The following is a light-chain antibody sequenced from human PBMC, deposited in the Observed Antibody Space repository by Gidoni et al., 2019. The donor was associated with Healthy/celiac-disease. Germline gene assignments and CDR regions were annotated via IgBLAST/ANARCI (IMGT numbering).Light chain of an antibody. Sequence: DIQMTQSPSSLSASVGDRVTITCRASQSISSYLNWYQQKPGKAPKLLIYAASSLQSAVPSRFSGSGSGTDFTLTISSLQPEDFAAYYCQQRYSTPRTFGQGTKVEIK. CDR2: AAS. CDR1: QSISSY. V-gene: IGKV1-39*01. J-gene: IGKJ1*01. CDR3: QQRYSTPRT.